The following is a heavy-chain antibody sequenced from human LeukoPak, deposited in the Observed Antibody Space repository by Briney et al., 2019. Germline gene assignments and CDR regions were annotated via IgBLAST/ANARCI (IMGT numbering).Heavy chain of an antibody. CDR2: INSDGSST. CDR3: AHTVQLERPNWFDP. D-gene: IGHD1-1*01. J-gene: IGHJ5*02. Sequence: GGSLRLSCAASGFTFSSYWMHWVRQAPGKGLVWVSRINSDGSSTSYADSVKGRFTISRDNAKNTLHLKMHSLRAEDTDVYYCAHTVQLERPNWFDPWGQGTLVTVSS. V-gene: IGHV3-74*01. CDR1: GFTFSSYW.